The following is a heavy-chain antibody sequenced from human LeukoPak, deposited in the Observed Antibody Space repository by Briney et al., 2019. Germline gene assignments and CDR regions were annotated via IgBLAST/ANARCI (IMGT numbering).Heavy chain of an antibody. CDR1: GGSISSYY. Sequence: SETLSLTCTVSGGSISSYYWSWIRLPPGKGLEWIGYIYSSGSTNYNPSLKSRVTISVDTSKHQFSLTLSSVTAADPAVYYCAREASGSYDYWGQGTLVTVSS. CDR3: AREASGSYDY. D-gene: IGHD1-26*01. J-gene: IGHJ4*02. CDR2: IYSSGST. V-gene: IGHV4-4*08.